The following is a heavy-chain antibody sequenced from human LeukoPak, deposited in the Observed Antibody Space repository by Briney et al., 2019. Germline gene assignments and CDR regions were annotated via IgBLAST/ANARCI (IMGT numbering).Heavy chain of an antibody. V-gene: IGHV1-2*06. CDR2: VNPNSGGT. CDR3: ARDSAYGDYV. Sequence: ASVQVSCHASGYTFTCYYMHWVRQAPGQGLEWMGRVNPNSGGTNYAQKFQGRVTMTRDTSISTAYMELSRLRSDDTAVYYCARDSAYGDYVWGQGTLVTVSS. D-gene: IGHD4-17*01. CDR1: GYTFTCYY. J-gene: IGHJ4*02.